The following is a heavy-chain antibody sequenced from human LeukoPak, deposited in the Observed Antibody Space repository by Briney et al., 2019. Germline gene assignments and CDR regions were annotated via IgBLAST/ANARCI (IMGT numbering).Heavy chain of an antibody. D-gene: IGHD3-9*01. CDR3: ARDHWDILTGYYIDY. J-gene: IGHJ4*02. V-gene: IGHV3-21*01. Sequence: GGSLRLSCAASEFTFSSYSMNWVRQAPGKGLEGVTSISSSSRYLYYADSVKGRFTISRDNAKNSLYLQMNSLRAEDTAVYYCARDHWDILTGYYIDYWGQGTLVTVSS. CDR1: EFTFSSYS. CDR2: ISSSSRYL.